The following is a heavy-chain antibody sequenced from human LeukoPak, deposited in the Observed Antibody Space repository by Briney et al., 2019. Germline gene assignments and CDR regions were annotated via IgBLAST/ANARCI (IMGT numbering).Heavy chain of an antibody. V-gene: IGHV1-8*01. Sequence: ASVKVSCKASGYTFTSYDINWVRQATGQGLEWMGWTNPNSGNTGYAQKFQGRVTMTRNTSISTAYMELSSLRSEDTAVYYCARASSSTSWGYYYYGMDVWGQGTTVTVSS. CDR1: GYTFTSYD. CDR3: ARASSSTSWGYYYYGMDV. D-gene: IGHD2-2*01. CDR2: TNPNSGNT. J-gene: IGHJ6*02.